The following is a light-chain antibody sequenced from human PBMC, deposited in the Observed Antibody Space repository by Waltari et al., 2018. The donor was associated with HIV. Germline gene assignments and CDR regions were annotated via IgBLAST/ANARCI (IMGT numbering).Light chain of an antibody. CDR2: WSS. V-gene: IGKV4-1*01. Sequence: DIVMTQSPDSLAVCLGERATINCKSSQSLFYSSNNGNYLAWYQQKPGQPPKLLIYWSSTRKSGVPDRFSGSGSGTDFTLTISSLQAEDAAVYYCQQYFKSPRTFGQGTKVEIK. J-gene: IGKJ1*01. CDR3: QQYFKSPRT. CDR1: QSLFYSSNNGNY.